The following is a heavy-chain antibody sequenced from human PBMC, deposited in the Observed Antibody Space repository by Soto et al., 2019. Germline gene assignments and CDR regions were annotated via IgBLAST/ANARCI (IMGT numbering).Heavy chain of an antibody. CDR1: GGTFSSYA. V-gene: IGHV1-69*13. CDR2: IIPIFGTA. D-gene: IGHD2-15*01. Sequence: SVKVSCKASGGTFSSYAISWVRQAPGQGLEWMGGIIPIFGTANYAQKFQGRVTITADESTSTAYMELSSLRSEDTAVYYCARISFDIANWFDPWGQGTLVTVSS. J-gene: IGHJ5*02. CDR3: ARISFDIANWFDP.